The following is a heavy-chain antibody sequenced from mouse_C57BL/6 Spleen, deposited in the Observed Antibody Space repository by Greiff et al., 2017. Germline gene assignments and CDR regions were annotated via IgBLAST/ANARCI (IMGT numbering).Heavy chain of an antibody. J-gene: IGHJ3*01. D-gene: IGHD2-1*01. Sequence: VQLQQPGAELVKPGASVKLSCKASGYTFTSYWMQWVKQRPGQGLEWIGEIDPSDSYTNYNQKFKGKATLTVDTSSSTAYMQLSSLTSEDSAVYYCARLDGYYGNPAWFAYWGQGTLVTVSA. V-gene: IGHV1-50*01. CDR2: IDPSDSYT. CDR3: ARLDGYYGNPAWFAY. CDR1: GYTFTSYW.